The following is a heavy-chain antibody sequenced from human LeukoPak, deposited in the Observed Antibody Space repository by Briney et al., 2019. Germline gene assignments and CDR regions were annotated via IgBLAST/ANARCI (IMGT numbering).Heavy chain of an antibody. Sequence: EGSLRLSCAASGFTFSSYGMHWVRQAPGKGLEWVAVISYDGSNKYYADSVKGRFTISRDNSKNTLYLQLNSLRAEDTAVYYCAKDGGSSGWLDGYFDYWGQGTLVTVSS. CDR1: GFTFSSYG. CDR3: AKDGGSSGWLDGYFDY. V-gene: IGHV3-30*18. J-gene: IGHJ4*02. CDR2: ISYDGSNK. D-gene: IGHD6-19*01.